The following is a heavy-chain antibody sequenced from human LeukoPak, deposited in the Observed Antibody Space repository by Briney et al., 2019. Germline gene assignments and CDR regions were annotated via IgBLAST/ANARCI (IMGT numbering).Heavy chain of an antibody. V-gene: IGHV3-30*18. J-gene: IGHJ4*02. D-gene: IGHD6-13*01. CDR1: GFTFSSYG. CDR3: AKGALVSSWDYFDY. Sequence: PGGSLRLSCAASGFTFSSYGMHWVRQAPGKGLEWVAVISYDGSNKYYADSVKGRFTISRDNSKNTLYLQMNSLRAEDTAVYYCAKGALVSSWDYFDYWGQGTLVTVSS. CDR2: ISYDGSNK.